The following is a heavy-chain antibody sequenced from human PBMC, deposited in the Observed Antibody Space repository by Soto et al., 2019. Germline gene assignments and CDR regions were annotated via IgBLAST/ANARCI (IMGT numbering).Heavy chain of an antibody. CDR1: GGSIRSYY. CDR2: IYYSGST. D-gene: IGHD2-8*01. Sequence: QVQLQESGPGLVKPSETLSLTCTVSGGSIRSYYWSWIRQPPGKGLEWIGYIYYSGSTNYNPSLKSRVTISVDTSKNQFSLKLSSVTAADTAVDYCARRWGMVFDYWGQGTLVTVSS. J-gene: IGHJ4*02. V-gene: IGHV4-59*08. CDR3: ARRWGMVFDY.